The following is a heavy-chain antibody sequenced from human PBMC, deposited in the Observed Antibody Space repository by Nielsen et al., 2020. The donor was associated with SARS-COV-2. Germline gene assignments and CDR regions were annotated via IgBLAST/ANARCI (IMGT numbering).Heavy chain of an antibody. CDR3: ARRGLSSGLDY. CDR2: IYPGDSDT. CDR1: GYSFTSYW. Sequence: GGSLRLSCKGSGYSFTSYWIGWVRQMPGKGLEWMGIIYPGDSDTRYSPSFQGQVTISADKSISPAYLQWSSLKASDTAMYYCARRGLSSGLDYWGQGTLVTVSS. J-gene: IGHJ4*02. D-gene: IGHD6-19*01. V-gene: IGHV5-51*01.